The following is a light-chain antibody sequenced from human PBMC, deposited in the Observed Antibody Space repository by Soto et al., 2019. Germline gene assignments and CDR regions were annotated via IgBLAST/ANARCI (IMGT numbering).Light chain of an antibody. CDR2: EDN. J-gene: IGLJ1*01. CDR3: SSYAGSSNV. Sequence: QSALTQPASVSGSPGQSITISCTGTSSDVGNYNLVSWYQHHPGKAPKLMIYEDNRRPSGVPDRFSGSKSGNTASLTVSGLQAEDEADYYCSSYAGSSNVFGTGTKVTVL. CDR1: SSDVGNYNL. V-gene: IGLV2-14*02.